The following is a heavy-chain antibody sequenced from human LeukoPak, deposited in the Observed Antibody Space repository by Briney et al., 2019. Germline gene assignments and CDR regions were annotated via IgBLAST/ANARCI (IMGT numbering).Heavy chain of an antibody. Sequence: GGSLRLSCAASGFTFSSYDMHWVRQATGKGLEWVSGIGTAGDTYYPGSVKGRFTISRENAKNSLYLQMNTLRAGDTAVYYCARGGSPEAFDIWGQGTMVTVSS. CDR2: IGTAGDT. CDR1: GFTFSSYD. V-gene: IGHV3-13*01. CDR3: ARGGSPEAFDI. J-gene: IGHJ3*02. D-gene: IGHD1-26*01.